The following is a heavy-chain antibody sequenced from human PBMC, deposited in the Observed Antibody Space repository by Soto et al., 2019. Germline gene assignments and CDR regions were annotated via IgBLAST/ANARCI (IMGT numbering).Heavy chain of an antibody. CDR2: IIPIFGTA. V-gene: IGHV1-69*01. J-gene: IGHJ6*02. CDR3: ARSQGGSSSLDIYYYYYYGMDV. Sequence: QVQLVQSGAEVKKPGSSVKVSCKAPGCTFSSYAISWVRQAPGQGLEWMGGIIPIFGTAKYAQEFQGRVTMTADESTSTGYMELSSLRSEDTDVYYCARSQGGSSSLDIYYYYYYGMDVWGQGTTVTVSS. CDR1: GCTFSSYA. D-gene: IGHD2-15*01.